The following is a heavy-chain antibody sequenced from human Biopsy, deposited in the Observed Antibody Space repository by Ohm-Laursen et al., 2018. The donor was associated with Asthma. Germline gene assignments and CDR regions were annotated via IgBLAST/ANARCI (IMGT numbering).Heavy chain of an antibody. CDR3: ARAVDYSHYYGIDV. CDR1: GYIFNSAG. J-gene: IGHJ6*02. CDR2: ISVYNGNT. V-gene: IGHV1-18*01. Sequence: SVKVSCKTSGYIFNSAGITWVRQAPGQGLEWMGWISVYNGNTKVAQKLQDRVTMITDTSTSTAYMELRSLRSGDTAVYFCARAVDYSHYYGIDVWGQGTTVTVS. D-gene: IGHD3-10*01.